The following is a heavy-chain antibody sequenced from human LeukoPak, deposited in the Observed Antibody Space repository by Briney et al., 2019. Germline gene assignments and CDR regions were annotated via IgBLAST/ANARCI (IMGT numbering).Heavy chain of an antibody. CDR2: ISWNSGSI. D-gene: IGHD6-19*01. CDR3: ASEYSSGWYARFPFDY. CDR1: GFTFNDYA. V-gene: IGHV3-9*01. Sequence: GGSLRLSCAASGFTFNDYAIHWVRQAPGKGLEWVSGISWNSGSIGYADSVKGRFTISRDNAKNSLFLQMNSLRSEDTAVYYCASEYSSGWYARFPFDYWGQGTLVTVSS. J-gene: IGHJ4*02.